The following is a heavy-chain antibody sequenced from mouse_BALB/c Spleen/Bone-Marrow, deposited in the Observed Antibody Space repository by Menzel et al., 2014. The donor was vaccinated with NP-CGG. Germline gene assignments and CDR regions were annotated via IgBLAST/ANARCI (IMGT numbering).Heavy chain of an antibody. CDR3: ARGFITTVVPFAY. V-gene: IGHV3-6*02. J-gene: IGHJ3*01. D-gene: IGHD1-1*01. Sequence: EVQLQQSGPGLVKPSQSLSLTCSVTGYSITSGYYWNWIRQFPGNKLEWMGYIGYDGSNDSNPSLKNRISITRDTSKNQFFLKLNSVTTEDTATYYCARGFITTVVPFAYWGQGTLVTVSA. CDR1: GYSITSGYY. CDR2: IGYDGSN.